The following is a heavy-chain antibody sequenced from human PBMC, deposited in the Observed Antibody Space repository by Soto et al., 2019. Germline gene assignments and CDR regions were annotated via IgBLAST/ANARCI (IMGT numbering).Heavy chain of an antibody. CDR2: ISYDGSNK. CDR1: GFTFSSYG. D-gene: IGHD4-17*01. CDR3: AKDRPGGDYGAGFDP. J-gene: IGHJ5*02. Sequence: QVQLVESGGGVVQPGRSLRLSCAASGFTFSSYGMHWVRQAPGKGLEWVAVISYDGSNKYYADSVKGRFTISRDNSKNTLYLQMDSLRAEDTAVYYCAKDRPGGDYGAGFDPWGQGTLVTVSS. V-gene: IGHV3-30*18.